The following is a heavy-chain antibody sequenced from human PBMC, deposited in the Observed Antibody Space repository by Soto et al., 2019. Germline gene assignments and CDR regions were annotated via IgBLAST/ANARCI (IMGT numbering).Heavy chain of an antibody. CDR2: MSHDGSKK. D-gene: IGHD3-10*01. V-gene: IGHV3-30*03. CDR1: GFNFSSYG. CDR3: RAGVAD. Sequence: QVQLVESGGGVVQPGRSLRLSCAASGFNFSSYGMHWVRQPPGTGLELVALMSHDGSKKYYTDSVKGRFTISRDTSKNALYLQVNSPRGEDTAVYYCRAGVADWGQRPLATASS. J-gene: IGHJ4*02.